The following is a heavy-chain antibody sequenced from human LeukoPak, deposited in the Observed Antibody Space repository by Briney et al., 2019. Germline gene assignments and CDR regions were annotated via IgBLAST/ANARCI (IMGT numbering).Heavy chain of an antibody. Sequence: PGGSLRLSCAASGFTFSSYAMHWVRQAPGKGLEWVAVISYDGSNKYYADSVKGRFTISRDNSKNTLYLQMNSLRAEDTAVYYCARDIRKYCSGGSCYYFDYWGQGTLVTVSS. CDR2: ISYDGSNK. CDR1: GFTFSSYA. J-gene: IGHJ4*02. V-gene: IGHV3-30-3*01. D-gene: IGHD2-15*01. CDR3: ARDIRKYCSGGSCYYFDY.